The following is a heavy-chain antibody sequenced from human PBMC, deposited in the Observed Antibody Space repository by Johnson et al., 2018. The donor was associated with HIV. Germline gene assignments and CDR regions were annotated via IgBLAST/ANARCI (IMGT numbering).Heavy chain of an antibody. D-gene: IGHD3-3*01. CDR3: ARGPYYNVWSGFFRLPGDAAFDI. V-gene: IGHV3-11*04. J-gene: IGHJ3*02. CDR2: ISSSGSTI. Sequence: QLVESGGGLVQPGGSLRLSCAASGFTFSYYYMTWIRQAPGKGLEWVSYISSSGSTIYYADSVQGRSTISRDNAKDSLYLQMNSLRAEDTAVYYCARGPYYNVWSGFFRLPGDAAFDIWGQGTMVTVSS. CDR1: GFTFSYYY.